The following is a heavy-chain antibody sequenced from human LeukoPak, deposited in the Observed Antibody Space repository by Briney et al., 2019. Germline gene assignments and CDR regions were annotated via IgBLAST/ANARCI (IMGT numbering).Heavy chain of an antibody. CDR3: ARKMATVDY. D-gene: IGHD5-12*01. CDR2: IYYTGDT. Sequence: SETLSLTCTVSGGSVSTSSYYWGWIRQPPGKGLEWIGRIYYTGDTSYTPSLKSRVTISVDTSKNQFFLKLNSVTAADTAVYYCARKMATVDYWGQGTLVTVSS. V-gene: IGHV4-39*01. CDR1: GGSVSTSSYY. J-gene: IGHJ4*02.